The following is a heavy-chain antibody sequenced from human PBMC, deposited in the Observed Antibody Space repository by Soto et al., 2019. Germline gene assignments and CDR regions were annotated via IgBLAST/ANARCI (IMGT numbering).Heavy chain of an antibody. CDR1: GGSISSGGYY. CDR2: IYYRGST. Sequence: QVQLQESGPGLVKPSQTLSLTCTVSGGSISSGGYYWSWIRQHPGTGLEWIGYIYYRGSTYYNPSLKSRVTISVDTSKYLFTLKLSYVTAADRAVYYCARGALVTARLWCFAPWGQGTLVTVSS. D-gene: IGHD2-21*02. J-gene: IGHJ5*02. CDR3: ARGALVTARLWCFAP. V-gene: IGHV4-31*03.